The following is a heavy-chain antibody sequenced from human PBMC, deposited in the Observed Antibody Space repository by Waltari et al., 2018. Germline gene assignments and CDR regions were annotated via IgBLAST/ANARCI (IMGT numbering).Heavy chain of an antibody. CDR1: GGSISSYY. D-gene: IGHD6-13*01. Sequence: QVQLQESGPGLVKPSETLSLTCTVSGGSISSYYWSWIRQPPGKGLEWIGYIYYSGSTNYNPSLKSRVTISADTSKNQFSLKLSSVTAADTAVYYCARVYSSSWSYAKYDAFDIWGQGTMVTVSS. V-gene: IGHV4-59*01. J-gene: IGHJ3*02. CDR3: ARVYSSSWSYAKYDAFDI. CDR2: IYYSGST.